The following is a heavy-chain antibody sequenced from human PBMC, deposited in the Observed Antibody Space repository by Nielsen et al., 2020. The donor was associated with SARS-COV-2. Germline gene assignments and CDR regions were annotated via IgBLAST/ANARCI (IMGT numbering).Heavy chain of an antibody. V-gene: IGHV6-1*01. D-gene: IGHD1-7*01. CDR3: TRARGTGTTDYYYYYCMDF. CDR2: TYYRSKWYN. Sequence: QTLSLPCAISGDSVSSNSAAWNWNRQSPSRGLEWLGRTYYRSKWYNDYAVSVKSRMNNNQDTSKNQFSLQLNAVTPEDTAVYYCTRARGTGTTDYYYYYCMDFWGQGTTVTVSS. CDR1: GDSVSSNSAA. J-gene: IGHJ6*02.